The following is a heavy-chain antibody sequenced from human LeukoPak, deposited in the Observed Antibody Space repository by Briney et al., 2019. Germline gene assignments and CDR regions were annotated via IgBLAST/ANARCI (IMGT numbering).Heavy chain of an antibody. V-gene: IGHV3-43*02. CDR2: ISGDGVST. CDR1: GLPIADFA. CDR3: ARESGKFDY. Sequence: GGSLRLSCVASGLPIADFAMYWVRQAPGKGLEWVSLISGDGVSTFYADSVEGRFSISRDNSKNSLSLEMNSLRTEDTAMYYCARESGKFDYWGQGTLVAVSS. J-gene: IGHJ4*02.